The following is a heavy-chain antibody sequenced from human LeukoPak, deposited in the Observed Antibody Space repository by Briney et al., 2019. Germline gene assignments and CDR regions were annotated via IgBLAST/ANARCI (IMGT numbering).Heavy chain of an antibody. CDR1: GGTFSSYA. J-gene: IGHJ5*02. D-gene: IGHD1-26*01. CDR3: ARDTNSGSYNWFDP. V-gene: IGHV1-69*01. CDR2: IIPIFGTA. Sequence: SVKVSCKASGGTFSSYAISWVRQATGQGLECMGGIIPIFGTANYAQKFQGRVTITADESTSTAYMELSSLRSEDTAVYYCARDTNSGSYNWFDPWGQGTLVTVSS.